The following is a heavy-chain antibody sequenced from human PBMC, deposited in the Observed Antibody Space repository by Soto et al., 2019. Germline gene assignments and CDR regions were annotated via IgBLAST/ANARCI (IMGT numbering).Heavy chain of an antibody. D-gene: IGHD6-13*01. CDR2: INHSGST. CDR1: GGSFSGYD. V-gene: IGHV4-34*01. CDR3: ARRGQQLGIYYYYMDV. J-gene: IGHJ6*03. Sequence: SETLSLTCAVYGGSFSGYDWSWIRQPPGKGLEWIGEINHSGSTNYNPSPKSRVTISVDTSKNQFSLKLSSVTAADTAVYYCARRGQQLGIYYYYMDVWGKGTTVTVSS.